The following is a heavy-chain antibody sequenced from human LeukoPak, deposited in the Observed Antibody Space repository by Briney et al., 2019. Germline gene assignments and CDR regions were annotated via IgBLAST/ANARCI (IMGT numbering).Heavy chain of an antibody. CDR2: INPNSGGT. Sequence: GASVKVSCKASGYTFTGYYMHWVRQAPGQGLEWMGWINPNSGGTNYAQKFQGRVTMTRDTSISTAYMELSRLRSDDTAVYYCARAKIPYTNWFDPWGQGTLVTVSS. D-gene: IGHD3-16*01. CDR1: GYTFTGYY. CDR3: ARAKIPYTNWFDP. J-gene: IGHJ5*02. V-gene: IGHV1-2*02.